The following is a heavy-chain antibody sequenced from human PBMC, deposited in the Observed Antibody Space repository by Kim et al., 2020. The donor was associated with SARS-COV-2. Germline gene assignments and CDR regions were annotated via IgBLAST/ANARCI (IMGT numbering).Heavy chain of an antibody. CDR3: AKEFEYYDILTGYYALDY. CDR2: ISGSGGST. Sequence: GGSLRLSCAASGFTFSSYAMSWVRQAPGKGLEWVSAISGSGGSTYYADSVKGRFTISRDNSKNTLYLQMNSLRAEDTAVYYCAKEFEYYDILTGYYALDYWGQGTLVTVSS. J-gene: IGHJ4*02. V-gene: IGHV3-23*01. CDR1: GFTFSSYA. D-gene: IGHD3-9*01.